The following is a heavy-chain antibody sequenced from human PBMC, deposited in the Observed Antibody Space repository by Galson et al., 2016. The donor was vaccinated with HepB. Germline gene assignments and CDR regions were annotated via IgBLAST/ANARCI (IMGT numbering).Heavy chain of an antibody. CDR2: ISYDRSNK. J-gene: IGHJ3*02. CDR1: GFTFSTYG. D-gene: IGHD2-15*01. CDR3: AKDIGYCSGGTCPNDAFDI. Sequence: SLRLSCAASGFTFSTYGIHWVRQAPGKGLEWVAVISYDRSNKNYAASVKGRFTISRDNSKNTLYLEMNSLRAEDTAVYYCAKDIGYCSGGTCPNDAFDIWGQGTMVTVSS. V-gene: IGHV3-30*18.